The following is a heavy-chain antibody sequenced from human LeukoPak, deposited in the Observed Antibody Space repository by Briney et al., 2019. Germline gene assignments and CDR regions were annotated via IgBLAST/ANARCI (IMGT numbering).Heavy chain of an antibody. J-gene: IGHJ6*02. CDR2: ISGSGGST. CDR1: VFAFSSYA. V-gene: IGHV3-23*01. CDR3: AKGQHYYYYGMDV. Sequence: GGSLRLSCAASVFAFSSYAMSWVRQAPGKGLEWVSAISGSGGSTYYADSVKGRFTISRDNSKNTLYLQMNSLRAEDTAVYYCAKGQHYYYYGMDVWGQGTTVTVSS.